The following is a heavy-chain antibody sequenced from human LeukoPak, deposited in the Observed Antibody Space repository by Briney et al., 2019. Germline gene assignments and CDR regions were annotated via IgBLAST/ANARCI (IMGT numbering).Heavy chain of an antibody. V-gene: IGHV3-9*01. D-gene: IGHD6-19*01. CDR1: GFTFDDYA. J-gene: IGHJ6*02. CDR3: AKVAGPWTYYYYYGMDV. CDR2: ISWYSDSR. Sequence: PGGSLRLSCAASGFTFDDYAMHWVRQAPGKGLEWVSGISWYSDSRGYADSVKGRFTISRDNAKKSLFLHMNSLRAEDTALYYCAKVAGPWTYYYYYGMDVWGQGTTVTVSS.